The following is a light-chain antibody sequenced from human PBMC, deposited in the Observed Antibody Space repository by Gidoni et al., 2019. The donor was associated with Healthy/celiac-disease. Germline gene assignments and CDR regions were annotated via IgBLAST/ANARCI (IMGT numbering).Light chain of an antibody. CDR3: HQYCSPPLG. CDR1: QSISSNY. V-gene: IGKV3-20*01. Sequence: EVVLTQSPGTLSLSPGERATISCRASQSISSNYLAWYQQRPGQGPRLLIYGASTRATDVPERFSGSGSGSDFTLTISRLEPEDFAVYHCHQYCSPPLGFXQXTRLESK. J-gene: IGKJ5*01. CDR2: GAS.